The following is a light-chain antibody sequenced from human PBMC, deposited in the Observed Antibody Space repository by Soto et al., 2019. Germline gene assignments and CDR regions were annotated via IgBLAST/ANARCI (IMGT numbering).Light chain of an antibody. Sequence: VVMTQSPATLSVTPGERATLSCRASQSVSSNLAWYQQKPGQAPRLLIYGASTRATGIPARFSGSGSGTEFALTINNLQSEDFAVYYCQQYNNWRTFGQGTKVDI. V-gene: IGKV3-15*01. J-gene: IGKJ1*01. CDR2: GAS. CDR3: QQYNNWRT. CDR1: QSVSSN.